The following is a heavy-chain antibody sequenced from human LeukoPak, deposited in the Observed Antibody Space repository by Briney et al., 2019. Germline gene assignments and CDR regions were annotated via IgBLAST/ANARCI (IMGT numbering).Heavy chain of an antibody. J-gene: IGHJ4*02. CDR2: IGPTGTDR. Sequence: GGSLRLSCAASRFTFSASAMTWVRQAPGKGLEWVSSIGPTGTDRYYADSVRGRFTISRDNAKNSMYLQMDSLRDEDTAVYYCATETIGRHYDYWGQGTLLTVSS. V-gene: IGHV3-21*01. D-gene: IGHD1-14*01. CDR3: ATETIGRHYDY. CDR1: RFTFSASA.